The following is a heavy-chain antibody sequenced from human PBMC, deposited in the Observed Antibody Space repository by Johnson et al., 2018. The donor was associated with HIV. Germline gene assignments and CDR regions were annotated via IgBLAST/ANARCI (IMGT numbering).Heavy chain of an antibody. CDR1: GFTVSSNY. CDR2: IYSGGST. V-gene: IGHV3-66*02. J-gene: IGHJ3*02. CDR3: ARDGWGSRGWDDAFDI. D-gene: IGHD5-24*01. Sequence: VQLVESGGGLVQPGGSLRLSCAASGFTVSSNYMSWVRQAPGKGLEWVSVIYSGGSTYYADSVKGRFTISRDNSKNTLYLQMNSLRAEDTAVYYCARDGWGSRGWDDAFDIWGQGTVVTVSS.